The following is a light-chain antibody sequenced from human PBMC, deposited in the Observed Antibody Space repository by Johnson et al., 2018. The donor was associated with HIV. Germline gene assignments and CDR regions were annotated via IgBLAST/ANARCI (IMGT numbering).Light chain of an antibody. CDR3: GTWDSSLSAYV. CDR2: KTN. V-gene: IGLV1-51*02. J-gene: IGLJ1*01. Sequence: QSVLTQPPSMSAAPGQKVTISCSGSSSNIGNNYVSWYQQLPETAPKLLIYKTNDRPSGIPDRFSGSKSGTSATLGITGLQTGDEADYYCGTWDSSLSAYVFGTGTKVTVL. CDR1: SSNIGNNY.